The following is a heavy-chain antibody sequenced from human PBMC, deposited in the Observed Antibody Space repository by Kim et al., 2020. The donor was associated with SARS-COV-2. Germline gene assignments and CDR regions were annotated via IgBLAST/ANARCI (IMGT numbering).Heavy chain of an antibody. V-gene: IGHV3-23*01. J-gene: IGHJ4*02. CDR3: AKAWDY. CDR2: SGRIT. Sequence: SGRITTAQDAVKGRFALSKDKSKNALYLQMNSLRAENTAVYYCAKAWDYWGQGTLVTVSS.